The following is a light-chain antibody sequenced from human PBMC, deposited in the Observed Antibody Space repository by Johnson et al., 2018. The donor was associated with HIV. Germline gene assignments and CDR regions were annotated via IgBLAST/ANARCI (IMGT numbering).Light chain of an antibody. CDR3: GTWDSSLSAGFYV. V-gene: IGLV1-51*01. CDR1: SSNIGNNY. Sequence: QSILTQPPSVSAAPGQKVTISCSGSSSNIGNNYVSWYQQLPGTAPKLLIYDNNKRPSGIPDRFSGSKSGTSATLGITGLQTGDEADYYGGTWDSSLSAGFYVFGTGTKVTVL. CDR2: DNN. J-gene: IGLJ1*01.